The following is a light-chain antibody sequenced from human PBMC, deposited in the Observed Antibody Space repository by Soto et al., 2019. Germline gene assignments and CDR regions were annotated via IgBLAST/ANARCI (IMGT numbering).Light chain of an antibody. CDR2: AAS. J-gene: IGKJ4*01. CDR1: QDISSW. Sequence: DIQMTQSLSSVSASVGDRVTITCRASQDISSWLAWYQQKPGNAPKVLIFAASTLQRGVPSRFSGSGSGTDFTLTISSLQPEDFATYFCQQADSFPLTFGGGTKV. V-gene: IGKV1-12*01. CDR3: QQADSFPLT.